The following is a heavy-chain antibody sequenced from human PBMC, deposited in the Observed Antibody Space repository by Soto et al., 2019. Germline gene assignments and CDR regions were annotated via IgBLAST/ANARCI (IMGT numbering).Heavy chain of an antibody. J-gene: IGHJ5*02. CDR2: INPSGGST. Sequence: GAPVKRYCKASGYTLTGDFMHWVRNDPGQGLEWMGIINPSGGSTSYAQKFQGRVTMTRDTSTSTVYMELSSLRSEDTAVYYCARDNQYSYPILVTWFDPWGQGTLVTVSS. D-gene: IGHD5-18*01. CDR3: ARDNQYSYPILVTWFDP. V-gene: IGHV1-46*01. CDR1: GYTLTGDF.